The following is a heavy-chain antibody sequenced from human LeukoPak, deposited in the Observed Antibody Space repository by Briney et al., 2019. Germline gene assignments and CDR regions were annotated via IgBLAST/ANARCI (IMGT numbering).Heavy chain of an antibody. CDR3: AGARDYYDSSGYDDY. CDR2: IYSGGST. D-gene: IGHD3-22*01. J-gene: IGHJ4*02. V-gene: IGHV3-53*01. CDR1: GFTVSSNY. Sequence: PGGSLRLSCAASGFTVSSNYMSWVRQAPGKRLEWVSVIYSGGSTYYADSVKGRFTISRDNSKNTLYLQMNSLRAEDTAVYYCAGARDYYDSSGYDDYWGQGTLVTVSS.